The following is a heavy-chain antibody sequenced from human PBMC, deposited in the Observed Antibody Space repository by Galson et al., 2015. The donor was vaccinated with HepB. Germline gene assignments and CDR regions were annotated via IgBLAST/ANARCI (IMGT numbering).Heavy chain of an antibody. CDR2: ISSNGYMI. D-gene: IGHD3-10*01. Sequence: SLRLSCAASGFTFGAYAMNWVRQAPGKGLEWISYISSNGYMIYYAESVKGRFTVSRDNASDSLYLQMNSLRVEDTAVYYCVRDDALWSWYFDSWGQGILVTVSS. CDR1: GFTFGAYA. CDR3: VRDDALWSWYFDS. J-gene: IGHJ4*02. V-gene: IGHV3-48*03.